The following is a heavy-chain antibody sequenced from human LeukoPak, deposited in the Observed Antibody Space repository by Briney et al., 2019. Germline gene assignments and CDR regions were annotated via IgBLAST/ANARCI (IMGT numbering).Heavy chain of an antibody. CDR3: ARRSKSSAIWYYFDY. J-gene: IGHJ4*02. Sequence: GGSLRLSCAASGFSFSSYGINWVRQAPGKGLEWVSGISGSGDITYYADSVKGRFTISRDNSRNTLYLQMNSLRAEDTAVYYCARRSKSSAIWYYFDYWGQGILVTVSS. D-gene: IGHD6-25*01. CDR2: ISGSGDIT. V-gene: IGHV3-23*01. CDR1: GFSFSSYG.